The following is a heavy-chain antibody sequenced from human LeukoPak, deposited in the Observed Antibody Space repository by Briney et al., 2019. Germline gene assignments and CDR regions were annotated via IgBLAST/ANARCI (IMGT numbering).Heavy chain of an antibody. CDR3: ARLWGLPELRHGLDFDY. V-gene: IGHV1-18*01. Sequence: ASVKVSCKASGYTFTSYGISWVRQAPGQGLEWMGWISAYNGNTNYAQKLQGRVTMTTDTSTSTAYMELRSLRSDDTAVYYCARLWGLPELRHGLDFDYWGQGTLVTVSS. J-gene: IGHJ4*02. D-gene: IGHD1-14*01. CDR1: GYTFTSYG. CDR2: ISAYNGNT.